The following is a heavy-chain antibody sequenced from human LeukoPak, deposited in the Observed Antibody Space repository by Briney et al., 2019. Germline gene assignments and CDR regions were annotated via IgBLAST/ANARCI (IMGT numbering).Heavy chain of an antibody. CDR2: ISYSGST. CDR3: ARVRMGATAAPFDS. V-gene: IGHV4-59*01. J-gene: IGHJ4*02. D-gene: IGHD1-26*01. CDR1: GDSISSYY. Sequence: SGTLSLTCSVSGDSISSYYWSWIRQPPGKGLEWIGYISYSGSTNYNPSLKSRVTISGDMSKNQFSLKLSSVTAADTAVYYCARVRMGATAAPFDSWGQGTLVTVSS.